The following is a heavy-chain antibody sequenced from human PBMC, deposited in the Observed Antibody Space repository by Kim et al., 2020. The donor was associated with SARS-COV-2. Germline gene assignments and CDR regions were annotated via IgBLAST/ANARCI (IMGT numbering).Heavy chain of an antibody. CDR3: AKDMGASDNRVY. Sequence: HYADSVTGRFTISRDNSKTTLYLQINSVRAEDTAEYYCAKDMGASDNRVYWGQGTLVTVPS. D-gene: IGHD3-10*01. V-gene: IGHV3-23*01. J-gene: IGHJ4*02.